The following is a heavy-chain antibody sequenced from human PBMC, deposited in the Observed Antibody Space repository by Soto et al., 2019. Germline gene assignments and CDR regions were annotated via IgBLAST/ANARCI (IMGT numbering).Heavy chain of an antibody. CDR2: ISSSSSHR. V-gene: IGHV3-21*01. D-gene: IGHD2-15*01. CDR1: GFTFSSYS. CDR3: AKGYCSGGSCYSPYFFDY. Sequence: EVQLVESGGGQVKPGGSLRLSCAASGFTFSSYSMNWVRQAPEKGLEWVSFISSSSSHRNYADSVNGRFTISRDNAKNSLYLQMNSLRAEGTAVYYCAKGYCSGGSCYSPYFFDYWCQGTLVTVSS. J-gene: IGHJ4*02.